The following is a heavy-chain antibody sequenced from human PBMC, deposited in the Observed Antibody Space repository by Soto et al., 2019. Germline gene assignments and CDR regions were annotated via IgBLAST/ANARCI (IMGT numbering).Heavy chain of an antibody. CDR2: ISAYNGNT. Sequence: WASVKVSCKASGYTFTSYGISWVRQAPGQGLEWMGWISAYNGNTNYAQKLQGRVTMTTDTSTSTAYMELRSLRSDDTAVYYCARYRPSDSSGYYFNYYYGMDVWGQGTTVTVSS. V-gene: IGHV1-18*04. CDR1: GYTFTSYG. CDR3: ARYRPSDSSGYYFNYYYGMDV. D-gene: IGHD3-22*01. J-gene: IGHJ6*02.